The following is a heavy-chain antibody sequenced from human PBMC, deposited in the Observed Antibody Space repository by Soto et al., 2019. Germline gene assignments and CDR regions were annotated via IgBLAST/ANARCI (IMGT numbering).Heavy chain of an antibody. D-gene: IGHD4-17*01. CDR1: GFIFSSYS. CDR3: ARKGYGDYGGMDV. Sequence: PGGSLRLSCAASGFIFSSYSMNWVRQAPGKWLEWVSYIRSSSSPKYYADSVKGRFTISRDNANNSLYLQMNSLRAEDTAVYYCARKGYGDYGGMDVWGQGXTVTVYS. CDR2: IRSSSSPK. V-gene: IGHV3-48*01. J-gene: IGHJ6*02.